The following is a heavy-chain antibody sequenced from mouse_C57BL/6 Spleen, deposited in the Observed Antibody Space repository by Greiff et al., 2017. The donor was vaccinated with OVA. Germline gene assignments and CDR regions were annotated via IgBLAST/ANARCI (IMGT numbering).Heavy chain of an antibody. V-gene: IGHV1-81*01. J-gene: IGHJ1*03. CDR1: GYTFTSYG. D-gene: IGHD2-3*01. CDR3: ASLDGSYWYFDV. Sequence: VQLQESGAELARPGASVKLSCKASGYTFTSYGISWVKQRTGQGLEWIGEIYPRSGNTYYNEKFKGKATLTADKSSSTAYMELRSLTSEDSAVYFCASLDGSYWYFDVWGTGTTVTVSS. CDR2: IYPRSGNT.